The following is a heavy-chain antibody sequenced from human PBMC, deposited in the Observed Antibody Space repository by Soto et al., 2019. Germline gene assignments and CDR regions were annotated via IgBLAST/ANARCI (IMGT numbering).Heavy chain of an antibody. D-gene: IGHD6-13*01. CDR3: ARGVLGSSWRFDH. CDR1: GGSISSGNW. Sequence: QVQLQESGPGLVKPSGTLSLTCAVSGGSISSGNWWSWVRQPPGKGLEWIGEMYHSWSTNYNPSHKSRDTISVDKSKTQFSLKLNSVTAADTAVYYCARGVLGSSWRFDHWGQGTLVTVSS. V-gene: IGHV4-4*02. J-gene: IGHJ4*02. CDR2: MYHSWST.